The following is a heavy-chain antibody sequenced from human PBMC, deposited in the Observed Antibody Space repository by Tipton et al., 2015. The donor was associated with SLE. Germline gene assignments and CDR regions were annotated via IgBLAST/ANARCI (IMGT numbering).Heavy chain of an antibody. CDR3: ARGVQSRRDMDV. D-gene: IGHD1-1*01. V-gene: IGHV4-39*01. CDR2: IYTTWTT. J-gene: IGHJ6*03. Sequence: TLSLTCTVSGGSISSSSYFWGWIRQPPGKGLEWIGNIYTTWTTKSTYNPSLKSRVTISIDTSKNRISLELSSVTAADTAVYYCARGVQSRRDMDVWGKGTTVTVSS. CDR1: GGSISSSSYF.